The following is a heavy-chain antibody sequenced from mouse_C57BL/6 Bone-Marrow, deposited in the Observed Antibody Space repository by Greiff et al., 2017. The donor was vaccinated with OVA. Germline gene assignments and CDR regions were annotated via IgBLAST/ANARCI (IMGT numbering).Heavy chain of an antibody. Sequence: EVKLMESGGGLVQPGGSMKLSCVASGFTFSNYWMNWVRQSPEKGLEWVAQISLKSDNYATHYAESVEGRFTISRDDSKSSVYLQMNNLRAEDTGIYYCTGSSGSSYYFDYWGQGTTLTVSS. J-gene: IGHJ2*01. V-gene: IGHV6-3*01. CDR1: GFTFSNYW. CDR2: ISLKSDNYAT. CDR3: TGSSGSSYYFDY. D-gene: IGHD3-2*02.